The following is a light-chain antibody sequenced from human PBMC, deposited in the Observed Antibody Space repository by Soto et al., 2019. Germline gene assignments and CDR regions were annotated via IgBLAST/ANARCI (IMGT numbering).Light chain of an antibody. CDR3: QQRVNWLT. Sequence: IVLTQSPAILSLSPGERATLSCRASQSVGTYLDWYQQKHGQAPRLLIYDASNRATGIPARFSGSGSGTDFTLTISSLEPEDFAVYYCQQRVNWLTFGGGTKVEL. J-gene: IGKJ4*01. CDR2: DAS. V-gene: IGKV3-11*01. CDR1: QSVGTY.